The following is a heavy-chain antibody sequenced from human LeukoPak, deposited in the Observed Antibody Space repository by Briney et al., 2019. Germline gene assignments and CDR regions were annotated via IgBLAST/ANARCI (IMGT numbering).Heavy chain of an antibody. D-gene: IGHD3-16*01. CDR3: AKGVGEFGFRFDS. CDR2: ISGGGGST. CDR1: GFTFSSHA. V-gene: IGHV3-23*01. Sequence: PGGSLRLSCEVSGFTFSSHAMGWVRQAPGEGLEWVSVISGGGGSTYYADSLKGRFTISRDNSKNTLYLQMNSPTAADTAVYYCAKGVGEFGFRFDSWGQGTLVTVSS. J-gene: IGHJ4*02.